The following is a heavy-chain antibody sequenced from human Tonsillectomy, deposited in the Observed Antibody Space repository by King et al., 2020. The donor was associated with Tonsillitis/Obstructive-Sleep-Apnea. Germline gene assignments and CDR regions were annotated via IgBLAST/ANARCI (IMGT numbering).Heavy chain of an antibody. CDR1: GYTFTNYY. CDR2: INPSGGST. J-gene: IGHJ5*02. V-gene: IGHV1-46*01. CDR3: ARAGKNGTTVPGNWVDP. D-gene: IGHD1-7*01. Sequence: QLVQSGAEVKKPGASVKVSCKASGYTFTNYYMHWVRQAPGQGLEWMGIINPSGGSTSYAQKFQGRVTMTRDTSTSTVYMELSSLRSEDTAVYYCARAGKNGTTVPGNWVDPWGQGTLVTVSS.